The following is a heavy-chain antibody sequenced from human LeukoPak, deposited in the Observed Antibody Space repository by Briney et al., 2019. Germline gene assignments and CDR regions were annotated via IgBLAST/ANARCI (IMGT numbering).Heavy chain of an antibody. CDR2: INPNSGGT. V-gene: IGHV1-2*06. Sequence: ASVTVSCTASGYTFTAYYIHWVRQAPGQGLEWMGRINPNSGGTNYAQKFQDRVTMTRDTSISTAYMELSRLRSDDTAVYYCARGDIVVVLAAIDYYYYGMDVWGQGTTVTVSS. D-gene: IGHD2-2*01. CDR3: ARGDIVVVLAAIDYYYYGMDV. CDR1: GYTFTAYY. J-gene: IGHJ6*02.